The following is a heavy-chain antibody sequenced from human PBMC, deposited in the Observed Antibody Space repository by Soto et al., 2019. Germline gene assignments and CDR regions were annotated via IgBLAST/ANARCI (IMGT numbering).Heavy chain of an antibody. J-gene: IGHJ4*02. D-gene: IGHD3-22*01. CDR1: GGSISSGHYY. Sequence: SETLSLTCTVSGGSISSGHYYWSWIRQPPGKGLEWIGNIYFRGSTYYSPSLKGRGTISVDTSKNQFSLKLSSVTAADTAVYYCARIYESGDYHSFDNWGQGSQVTVSS. V-gene: IGHV4-30-4*01. CDR3: ARIYESGDYHSFDN. CDR2: IYFRGST.